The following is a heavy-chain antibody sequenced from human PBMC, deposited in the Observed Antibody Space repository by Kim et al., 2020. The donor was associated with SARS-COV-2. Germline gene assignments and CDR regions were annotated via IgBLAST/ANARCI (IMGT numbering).Heavy chain of an antibody. J-gene: IGHJ4*02. D-gene: IGHD2-15*01. V-gene: IGHV4-39*01. Sequence: SETLSLTCSVSGVSISTRTYSWGWIRQPPGKGLEWIGNINYRGTTYYNLPLKSRVAMSVDTSKNQFSLKLNSVTAADTAIYYCAGLSVVASSDDSWGQGT. CDR2: INYRGTT. CDR1: GVSISTRTYS. CDR3: AGLSVVASSDDS.